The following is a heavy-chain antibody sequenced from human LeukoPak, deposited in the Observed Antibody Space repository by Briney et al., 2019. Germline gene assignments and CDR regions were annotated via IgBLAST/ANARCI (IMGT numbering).Heavy chain of an antibody. CDR2: ISGSGGST. D-gene: IGHD1-26*01. J-gene: IGHJ4*02. Sequence: GRSLRLSCAASGFTFSSYAMSWVRQAPGKGLEWVSAISGSGGSTYYADSVKGRFTISRDNSKNTLYLQMNSLRAEDTAVYYCAKAPGPYSGSYWGYFDYWGQGTLVTVSS. CDR3: AKAPGPYSGSYWGYFDY. CDR1: GFTFSSYA. V-gene: IGHV3-23*01.